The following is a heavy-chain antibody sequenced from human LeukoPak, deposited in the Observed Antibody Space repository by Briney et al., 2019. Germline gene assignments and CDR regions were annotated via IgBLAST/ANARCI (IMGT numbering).Heavy chain of an antibody. V-gene: IGHV1-18*01. J-gene: IGHJ4*02. CDR2: ISAYNGNT. CDR3: ARDFEYSYGYGYQGSGY. D-gene: IGHD5-18*01. Sequence: ASVKVSCKASGYTFTSYGISWVRQAPGQGLEWMGWISAYNGNTNYAQKLQGRVTMTTDTSTSTAYMELRSLRSDDTAVYYCARDFEYSYGYGYQGSGYWGQGTLVTVSS. CDR1: GYTFTSYG.